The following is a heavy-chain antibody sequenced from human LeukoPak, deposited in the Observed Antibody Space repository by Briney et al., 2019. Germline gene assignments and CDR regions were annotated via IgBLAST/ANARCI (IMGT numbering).Heavy chain of an antibody. D-gene: IGHD3-10*01. CDR2: ISGSGGST. Sequence: PGGSLRLSCAASGFTVSSNYMSWVRQAPGKGLEWVSAISGSGGSTYYADSVKGRFTISRDNSKNTLYLQMNSLRAEDTAVYYCAKQWFGELLDDAFDIWGQGTMVTVSS. J-gene: IGHJ3*02. CDR3: AKQWFGELLDDAFDI. CDR1: GFTVSSNY. V-gene: IGHV3-23*01.